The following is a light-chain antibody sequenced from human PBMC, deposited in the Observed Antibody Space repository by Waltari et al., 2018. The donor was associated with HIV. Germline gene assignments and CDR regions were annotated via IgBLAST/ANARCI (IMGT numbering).Light chain of an antibody. CDR2: DLT. CDR3: CSFAGSYTWL. J-gene: IGLJ2*01. V-gene: IGLV2-11*01. Sequence: QSALTQPRSVSGSPGQSVPISCTGTSSDVGGSHYVSGYQQLPGKAPKLMIYDLTERPSGVPDRFSGSKSGNTASLTISGLQAEDEADYYCCSFAGSYTWLFGGGTKLTVL. CDR1: SSDVGGSHY.